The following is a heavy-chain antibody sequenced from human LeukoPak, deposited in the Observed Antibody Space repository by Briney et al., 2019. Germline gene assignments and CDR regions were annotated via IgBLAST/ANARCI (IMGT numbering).Heavy chain of an antibody. V-gene: IGHV1-69*13. Sequence: ASAKVSCKASGGTFSKYTISWVRQRPGQGLEWMGGITPLFGTANYTQKFQGRVTITADESASTAYMELSSLRSEDTAVYYCARDTTVEAFDIWGQGTMVTVSS. CDR1: GGTFSKYT. D-gene: IGHD4-23*01. CDR3: ARDTTVEAFDI. CDR2: ITPLFGTA. J-gene: IGHJ3*02.